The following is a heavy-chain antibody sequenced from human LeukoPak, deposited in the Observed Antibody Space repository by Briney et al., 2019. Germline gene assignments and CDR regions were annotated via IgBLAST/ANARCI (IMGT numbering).Heavy chain of an antibody. CDR3: ASSLGIGWYPPSY. V-gene: IGHV3-33*01. CDR2: IWYDGNQK. J-gene: IGHJ4*02. CDR1: GFTFSSHG. Sequence: PGGSLRLSCAASGFTFSSHGMHWVRQAPGKGLEWVAVIWYDGNQKYYADSVKGRFTISRDNSKNTLYLQLNSLRAEDTAVYHCASSLGIGWYPPSYWGQGTLVTVSS. D-gene: IGHD6-19*01.